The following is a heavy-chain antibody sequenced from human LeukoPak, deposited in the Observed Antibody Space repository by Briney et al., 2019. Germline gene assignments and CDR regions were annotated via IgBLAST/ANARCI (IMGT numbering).Heavy chain of an antibody. V-gene: IGHV4-4*07. CDR1: GGSISSYY. CDR2: IYTSGST. CDR3: ARDRRYCTNGVCYTSYYYYYMDV. D-gene: IGHD2-8*01. J-gene: IGHJ6*03. Sequence: QPSETLSLTCTVSGGSISSYYWSWIRKPAGKGLEWIGRIYTSGSTNYNPSLKSRVTMSVDTSKNQFSLKLSSVTAADTAVYYCARDRRYCTNGVCYTSYYYYYMDVWGKGTTVTVSS.